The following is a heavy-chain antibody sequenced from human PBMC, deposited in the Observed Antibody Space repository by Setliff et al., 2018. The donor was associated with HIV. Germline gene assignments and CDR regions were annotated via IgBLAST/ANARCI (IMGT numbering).Heavy chain of an antibody. V-gene: IGHV4-39*01. Sequence: SETLSLTCTVSGDSISSSSYYWGWIRQPPGKGLEWIGSISYSGSTYYNPSLKSRVTISVDTSKNQFSLKLSSVTAADTAVYYCATNSDTSGYPPPPFDYWGQGTRVTVSS. CDR1: GDSISSSSYY. D-gene: IGHD3-22*01. J-gene: IGHJ4*02. CDR2: ISYSGST. CDR3: ATNSDTSGYPPPPFDY.